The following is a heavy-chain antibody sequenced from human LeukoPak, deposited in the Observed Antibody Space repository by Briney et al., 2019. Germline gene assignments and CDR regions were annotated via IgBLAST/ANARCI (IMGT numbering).Heavy chain of an antibody. CDR1: GGSFSGYY. V-gene: IGHV4-34*01. CDR3: ARAGRGYSYGLDLAKGWFDP. J-gene: IGHJ5*02. Sequence: PSETLSLTCAVYGGSFSGYYWSWIRQPPGKGLEWIGEINHSGSTNYNPSLKSRVTISVDTSKNQFSLKLSSVTAADTAVYYCARAGRGYSYGLDLAKGWFDPWGQGTLVTVSS. D-gene: IGHD5-18*01. CDR2: INHSGST.